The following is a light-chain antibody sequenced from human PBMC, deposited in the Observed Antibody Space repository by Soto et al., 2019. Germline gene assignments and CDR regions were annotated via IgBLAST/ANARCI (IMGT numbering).Light chain of an antibody. V-gene: IGKV3D-15*01. CDR1: QSVSSN. CDR2: GAS. J-gene: IGKJ4*01. CDR3: QQYNNWPPLT. Sequence: EIVMTQSPATLSVSPGERATLSCRASQSVSSNLAWYQQTPGQAPRLLIYGASTRATGIPARFSGSGSGTEFTLTISSLPSEDFAVYYCQQYNNWPPLTFGGGTKVEI.